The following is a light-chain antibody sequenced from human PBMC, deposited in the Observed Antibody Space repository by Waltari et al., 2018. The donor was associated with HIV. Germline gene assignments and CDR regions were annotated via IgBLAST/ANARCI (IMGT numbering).Light chain of an antibody. J-gene: IGLJ1*01. CDR1: SSNIGAGYH. Sequence: QSVLTQPPSVSGAPGQRVPLSCTGSSSNIGAGYHVPWYQQLPGTAPKLLIYGNSNRPSGVPDRFSGSKSGTSASLAITGLQAEDEADYHCQSHDSSLSGYVFGTGTKVTVL. CDR3: QSHDSSLSGYV. CDR2: GNS. V-gene: IGLV1-40*01.